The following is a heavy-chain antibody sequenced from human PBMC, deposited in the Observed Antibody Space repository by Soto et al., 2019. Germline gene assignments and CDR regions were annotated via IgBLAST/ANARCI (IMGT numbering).Heavy chain of an antibody. CDR2: IDPSDSYT. D-gene: IGHD2-15*01. V-gene: IGHV5-10-1*01. CDR3: ARHEPPVVVVAGRLFDY. Sequence: QVPGKGLEWMGRIDPSDSYTNYSPSFQGHVTISADKSISTAYLQWSSLKASDTAMYYCARHEPPVVVVAGRLFDYWGQGTLVTVSS. J-gene: IGHJ4*02.